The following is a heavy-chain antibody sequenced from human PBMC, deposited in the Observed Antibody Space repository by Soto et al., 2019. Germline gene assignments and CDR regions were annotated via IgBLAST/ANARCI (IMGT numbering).Heavy chain of an antibody. CDR3: ARGPRCINTSCSNDYYHFGLDV. J-gene: IGHJ6*02. V-gene: IGHV4-34*01. CDR2: INHSGRT. Sequence: QVQLQQWGAGLLKPSETLSLTCAVYGGSFSGYYWSWIRQAPGKGLEWIGEINHSGRTNYNPSLKRRISTSADTSKNLFSLRLSSVTAADTAVYYCARGPRCINTSCSNDYYHFGLDVWGQGTTVTVSS. D-gene: IGHD2-2*01. CDR1: GGSFSGYY.